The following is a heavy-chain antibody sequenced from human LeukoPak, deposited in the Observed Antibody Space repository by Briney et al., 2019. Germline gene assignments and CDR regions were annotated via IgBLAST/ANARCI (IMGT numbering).Heavy chain of an antibody. V-gene: IGHV3-48*01. D-gene: IGHD6-13*01. Sequence: GGSLRPSCVGSGFTFSGNSMNWVRQAPGRGLEWVSHISASSTIIHYADSVKGRVTISRDNAKNSVFLQMNRLRVEDTAVYYCTTSRHSSSWYYNDYWGQGILVTVS. CDR1: GFTFSGNS. CDR2: ISASSTII. CDR3: TTSRHSSSWYYNDY. J-gene: IGHJ4*02.